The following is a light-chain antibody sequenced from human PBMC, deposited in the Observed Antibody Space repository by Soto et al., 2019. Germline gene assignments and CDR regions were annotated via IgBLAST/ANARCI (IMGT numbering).Light chain of an antibody. CDR2: KAS. Sequence: DIQMTQSPPTLSASVGDRVTITCRASQSISSWLAWYQQKPGKAPKLLIYKASNLETGVPSRFSGSGSGTEFTLTISSLQSDDFATYICQHCCIYPWTFGQGTKVEIK. CDR3: QHCCIYPWT. CDR1: QSISSW. V-gene: IGKV1-5*03. J-gene: IGKJ1*01.